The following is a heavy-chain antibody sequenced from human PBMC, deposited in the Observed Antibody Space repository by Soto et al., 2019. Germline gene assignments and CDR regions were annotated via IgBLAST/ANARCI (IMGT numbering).Heavy chain of an antibody. J-gene: IGHJ4*02. CDR1: GYPFISYG. V-gene: IGHV1-18*01. D-gene: IGHD6-19*01. CDR3: ARDHITGTGDDVDF. CDR2: ISSYNANT. Sequence: QVQLEQSGAEVKKPGASVRVSCKASGYPFISYGISWVRQAPGQGLEWMGWISSYNANTNYAQKFQDRVTLTTDASTSTTYMELRSLRPDDTAVYYCARDHITGTGDDVDFWGQGTLVTVSS.